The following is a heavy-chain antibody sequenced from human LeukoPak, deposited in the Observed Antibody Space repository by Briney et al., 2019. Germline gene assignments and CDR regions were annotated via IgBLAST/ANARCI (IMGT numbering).Heavy chain of an antibody. CDR2: INTNGDSA. J-gene: IGHJ4*01. V-gene: IGHV3-74*01. D-gene: IGHD2-2*01. CDR1: GFKFSSYW. CDR3: VRDNAYSFDY. Sequence: GGSLRLSCAVSGFKFSSYWMNWVRQVPGKGLMWVAHINTNGDSANYADSVKGRFTISRDNAKSTLSLQMSSLRAEDTAIYYCVRDNAYSFDYWGQGTLVTVSS.